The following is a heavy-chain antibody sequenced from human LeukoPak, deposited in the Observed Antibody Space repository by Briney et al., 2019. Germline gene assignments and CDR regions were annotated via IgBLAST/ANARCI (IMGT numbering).Heavy chain of an antibody. CDR1: GSSFTTYW. V-gene: IGHV5-51*01. CDR2: IYPGDSAT. D-gene: IGHD1-26*01. J-gene: IGHJ4*02. CDR3: ARSGNNYYFDS. Sequence: GESLKISCKASGSSFTTYWIAWVRQMPGKGLEWVGTIYPGDSATRYSPSFKGQVTISADKSISTVYLQWSSLKASDIAMYYCARSGNNYYFDSWGQGTLVTVSS.